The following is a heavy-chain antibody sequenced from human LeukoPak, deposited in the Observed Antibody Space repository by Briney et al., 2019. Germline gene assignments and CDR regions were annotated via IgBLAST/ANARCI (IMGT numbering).Heavy chain of an antibody. CDR3: ARGPAPVNKGLWFGESPSAFDI. CDR2: IYYSGST. V-gene: IGHV4-39*07. D-gene: IGHD3-10*01. CDR1: GGSISSSSYY. J-gene: IGHJ3*02. Sequence: SETLSLTCTVSGGSISSSSYYWGWIRQPPGKGLEWLGSIYYSGSTYYNPSLKSRVTISVDTSKNQFSLKLSSVTAADAAVYYCARGPAPVNKGLWFGESPSAFDIWGQGTMVTVSS.